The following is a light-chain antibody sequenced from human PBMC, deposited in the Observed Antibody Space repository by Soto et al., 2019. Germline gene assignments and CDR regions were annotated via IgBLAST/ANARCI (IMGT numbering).Light chain of an antibody. CDR3: SSYTSITTVI. V-gene: IGLV2-14*01. CDR1: SSDVGGYNY. J-gene: IGLJ2*01. CDR2: EVV. Sequence: QSALTQPASVSGSPGQSITISCTGASSDVGGYNYVSWYQQHPGKAPKLMIYEVVNRPSGVSNRFSASKSGNTASLIVSGLQAEDEADYYCSSYTSITTVIFGGGTKLTVL.